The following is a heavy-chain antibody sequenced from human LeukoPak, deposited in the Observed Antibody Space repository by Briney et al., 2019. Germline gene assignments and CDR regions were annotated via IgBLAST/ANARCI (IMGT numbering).Heavy chain of an antibody. Sequence: GGSLRLSCAASGFTFSSYGMHWVRQAPGKGLEWVAVIWYDGSNKYYADSVKGRFTISRDNSKNTLYLQMNSLRAKDTAVYYCARAWGAGPFDYWGQGTLVTVSS. V-gene: IGHV3-33*01. CDR1: GFTFSSYG. J-gene: IGHJ4*02. CDR2: IWYDGSNK. CDR3: ARAWGAGPFDY. D-gene: IGHD1-26*01.